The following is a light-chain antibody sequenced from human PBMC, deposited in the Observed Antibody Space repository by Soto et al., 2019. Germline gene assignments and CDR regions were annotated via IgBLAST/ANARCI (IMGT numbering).Light chain of an antibody. CDR1: QSVHND. V-gene: IGKV3-15*01. J-gene: IGKJ4*01. CDR2: DAS. CDR3: KQYTNWPPLT. Sequence: EIVMTQSPATLSVSPGEGATLSCRASQSVHNDLAWYQQKPGQAPRPLIYDASTRATGIPARFSGSGSGTEFTLTSSSLQSEDVAVYYCKQYTNWPPLTFGGGTKVEI.